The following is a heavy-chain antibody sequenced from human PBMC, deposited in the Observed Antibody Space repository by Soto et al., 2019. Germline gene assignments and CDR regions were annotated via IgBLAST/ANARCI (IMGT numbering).Heavy chain of an antibody. J-gene: IGHJ4*02. V-gene: IGHV3-23*01. CDR2: ISYGGGTT. CDR3: AKNPGYYYDSTGYHYDY. CDR1: EFTFSNYA. D-gene: IGHD3-22*01. Sequence: QPGGSLRLSCAASEFTFSNYAMSWVRQAPGKGLEWVSAISYGGGTTYYADSVKGRFTISRDNSKNTLYLQMNSLRAEDTAVYYCAKNPGYYYDSTGYHYDYCGQGTLVTVSS.